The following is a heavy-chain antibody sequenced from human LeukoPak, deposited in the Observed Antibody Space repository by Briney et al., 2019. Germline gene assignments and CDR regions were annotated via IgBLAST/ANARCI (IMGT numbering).Heavy chain of an antibody. D-gene: IGHD1/OR15-1a*01. CDR3: AKGQTNSRRGCYYYMDV. V-gene: IGHV3-43D*03. CDR2: ISWDGGST. J-gene: IGHJ6*03. CDR1: GFTFDDYA. Sequence: GGSLRLSCAASGFTFDDYAMHWVRQAPGKGLEWVSLISWDGGSTYYADSVKGRLTISRDNSKNSLYLQMNSLRAEDTALYYCAKGQTNSRRGCYYYMDVWGKGTTVTVSS.